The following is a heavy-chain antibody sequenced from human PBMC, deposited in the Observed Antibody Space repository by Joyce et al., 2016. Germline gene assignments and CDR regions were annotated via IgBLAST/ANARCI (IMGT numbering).Heavy chain of an antibody. CDR3: TRRNEGNFFLDY. V-gene: IGHV3-48*02. J-gene: IGHJ4*02. CDR1: GFSFNYYI. D-gene: IGHD1-7*01. CDR2: ITSTGNTR. Sequence: EVQLVVSGGGLVQPGGSLRLFCAASGFSFNYYIRNWVRQAPGKGLEWSSYITSTGNTRFYADSVKDRFTISRDNAKNSLYLQMNSLRDEDTAVYYCTRRNEGNFFLDYWGQGTLVTVSS.